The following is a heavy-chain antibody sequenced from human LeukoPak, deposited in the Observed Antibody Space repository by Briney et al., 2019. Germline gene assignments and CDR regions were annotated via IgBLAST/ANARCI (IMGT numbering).Heavy chain of an antibody. J-gene: IGHJ4*02. Sequence: GGSLRLSCAASGFTFSTYWMHWVRQPPGKGLEWVSRINTDGSRTSYADPVKGRFTISRDNAKKTLYLQMKSLRAEHTGVYYSARGVWVSSVYDDNFDYWGQRTLVTLSS. CDR3: ARGVWVSSVYDDNFDY. D-gene: IGHD5/OR15-5a*01. CDR2: INTDGSRT. CDR1: GFTFSTYW. V-gene: IGHV3-74*01.